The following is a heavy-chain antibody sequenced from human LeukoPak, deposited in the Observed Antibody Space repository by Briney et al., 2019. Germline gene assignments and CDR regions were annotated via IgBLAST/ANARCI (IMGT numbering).Heavy chain of an antibody. CDR3: ARDLFRAAAGGYNWFDP. Sequence: SETLSLTCTVSGGSISSYYWSWIRQPAGKGLEWIGRIYTSGSTNYNPSLKSRVTMSVDTSKNQFSLKLSSVTAADTAVYYCARDLFRAAAGGYNWFDPWGQGTLVTVSS. CDR1: GGSISSYY. J-gene: IGHJ5*02. CDR2: IYTSGST. V-gene: IGHV4-4*07. D-gene: IGHD6-13*01.